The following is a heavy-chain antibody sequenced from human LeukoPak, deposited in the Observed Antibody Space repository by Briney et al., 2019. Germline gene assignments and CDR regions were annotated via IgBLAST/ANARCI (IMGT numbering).Heavy chain of an antibody. D-gene: IGHD5-18*01. CDR3: ASGYSYGPLYFDY. CDR2: ISSNGGST. CDR1: GFTFSSYA. V-gene: IGHV3-64*01. Sequence: GGSLTLSCAASGFTFSSYAMHWVRQAPGKGLEYVSAISSNGGSTYYANSVKGRFTISRDNSKNTLYLQMGSLRAEDMAVYYCASGYSYGPLYFDYWGQGTLVTVSS. J-gene: IGHJ4*02.